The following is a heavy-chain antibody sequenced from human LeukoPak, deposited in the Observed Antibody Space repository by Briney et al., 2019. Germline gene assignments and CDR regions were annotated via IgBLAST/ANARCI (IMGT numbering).Heavy chain of an antibody. V-gene: IGHV1-46*01. CDR3: ARGHCSSTSCYTVGILADV. CDR1: GYTFTSYY. CDR2: INPSGGST. D-gene: IGHD2-2*02. Sequence: GASVKVSCKASGYTFTSYYMHWVRQAPGQGLEWMGIINPSGGSTSCAQKFQGRVTMTRDTSTSTVYMELSSLRSEDTAVYYCARGHCSSTSCYTVGILADVWGQGTTVTVSS. J-gene: IGHJ6*02.